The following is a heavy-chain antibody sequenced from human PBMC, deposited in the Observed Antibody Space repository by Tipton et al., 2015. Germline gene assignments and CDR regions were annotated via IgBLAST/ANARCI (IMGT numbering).Heavy chain of an antibody. CDR2: IFPADSDT. Sequence: QLVQSGAEVKKPGESLTISCSTSGFNFPNFWIAWVRQRPGKGLEWMGMIFPADSDTTYSPSFQGHVTISADKSTSTAYLHLTNLQASDPAIYYCTRRGGDFWGQGTLVSVST. D-gene: IGHD4-23*01. J-gene: IGHJ4*02. CDR1: GFNFPNFW. CDR3: TRRGGDF. V-gene: IGHV5-51*03.